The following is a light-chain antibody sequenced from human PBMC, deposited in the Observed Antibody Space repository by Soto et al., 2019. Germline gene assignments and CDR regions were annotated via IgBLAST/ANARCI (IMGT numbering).Light chain of an antibody. CDR2: EVS. CDR1: SSDVGGFHS. Sequence: QSALTQPASVSGSPGQSITISCTGTSSDVGGFHSVSWYQQHPGKDPKLIIYEVSNRPSGVSNRFSGSKSGNTASLTISGLQTEDEADYYCSSYLTYSTDVFGTGTKV. J-gene: IGLJ1*01. V-gene: IGLV2-14*01. CDR3: SSYLTYSTDV.